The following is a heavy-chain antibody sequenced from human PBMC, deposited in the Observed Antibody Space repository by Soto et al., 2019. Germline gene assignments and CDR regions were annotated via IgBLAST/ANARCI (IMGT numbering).Heavy chain of an antibody. CDR3: AHRISPPHYYCGMDV. Sequence: QITLKESGPTLVKPTQTLTLTCTFSGFSLSTSGVGVGWIRQPPGKALEWLALIYWDDDKRYSPSLKSRLSIPQDTSKTQDVLTITNKDPVDTATYYCAHRISPPHYYCGMDVRGQGTTVHVSS. J-gene: IGHJ6*02. CDR2: IYWDDDK. V-gene: IGHV2-5*02. CDR1: GFSLSTSGVG.